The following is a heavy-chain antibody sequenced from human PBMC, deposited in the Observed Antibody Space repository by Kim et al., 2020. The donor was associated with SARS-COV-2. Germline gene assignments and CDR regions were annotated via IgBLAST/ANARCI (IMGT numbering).Heavy chain of an antibody. Sequence: GGSLRLSCAASGFTFSSYGMHWVRQAPGKGLEWVAVISYDGSNKYYADSVKGRFTISRDNSKNTLYLQMNSLRAEDTAVYYCARDYPGYGSGSYYQTDHDAFDIWGQGTMVTVSS. V-gene: IGHV3-33*05. CDR2: ISYDGSNK. CDR3: ARDYPGYGSGSYYQTDHDAFDI. J-gene: IGHJ3*02. D-gene: IGHD3-10*01. CDR1: GFTFSSYG.